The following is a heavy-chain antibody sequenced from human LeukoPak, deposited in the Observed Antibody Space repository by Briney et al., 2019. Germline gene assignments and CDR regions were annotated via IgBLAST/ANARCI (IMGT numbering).Heavy chain of an antibody. CDR3: ARSGVIWAPSYYYYYMDV. CDR2: FIPVLGTA. J-gene: IGHJ6*03. CDR1: GGTFNDYA. D-gene: IGHD3-22*01. V-gene: IGHV1-69*10. Sequence: SVKVSCKASGGTFNDYALNWVRQAPGQGLEWMGVFIPVLGTANSTQNFQDRVTITADISTNTVYMELSRLRSDDTAVYYCARSGVIWAPSYYYYYMDVWGKGATVTVSS.